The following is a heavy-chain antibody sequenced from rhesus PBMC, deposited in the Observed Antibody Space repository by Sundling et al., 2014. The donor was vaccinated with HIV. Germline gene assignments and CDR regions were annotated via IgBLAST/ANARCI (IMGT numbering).Heavy chain of an antibody. D-gene: IGHD4-29*01. CDR1: GFTFSSYG. V-gene: IGHV3S42*01. Sequence: EVQLVETGGGLVQPGGSLKLSCVASGFTFSSYGMNWVRQAPGKGLEWVSIANSGGGSTYYADSVKGRFTISRDNSKNTLSLQMNSLRAEDTAVYYCAKVYGSRVYYGLDSWGQGVVVTVSS. CDR3: AKVYGSRVYYGLDS. CDR2: ANSGGGST. J-gene: IGHJ6*01.